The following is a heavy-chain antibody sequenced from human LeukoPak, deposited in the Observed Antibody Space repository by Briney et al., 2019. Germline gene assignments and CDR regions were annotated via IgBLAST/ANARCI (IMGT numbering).Heavy chain of an antibody. J-gene: IGHJ4*02. Sequence: SETLSLTCAVYGGSFSGYYWSWIRQPPGKGLEWIGAINHSGSTNYNPSLMSGVTISVGRSKNQFSLKLSSVTAADTAVYYCARLLLSGYCSSSSGRRIPVFDYWGQGTLVTVSS. D-gene: IGHD2-2*03. CDR1: GGSFSGYY. CDR2: INHSGST. V-gene: IGHV4-34*01. CDR3: ARLLLSGYCSSSSGRRIPVFDY.